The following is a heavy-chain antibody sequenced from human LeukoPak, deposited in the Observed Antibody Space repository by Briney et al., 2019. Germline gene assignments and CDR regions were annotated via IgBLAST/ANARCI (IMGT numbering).Heavy chain of an antibody. CDR3: ARGGYSNYPVPPRFDP. J-gene: IGHJ5*02. CDR1: GGSFSGYY. Sequence: SETLSLTCAVYGGSFSGYYWSWIRQPPGKGLEWIGEINPSGSTNYNPSLKSRVTISVDTSKNQFSLKLSSVTAADTAVYYCARGGYSNYPVPPRFDPWGQGTLVTVSS. CDR2: INPSGST. V-gene: IGHV4-34*01. D-gene: IGHD4-11*01.